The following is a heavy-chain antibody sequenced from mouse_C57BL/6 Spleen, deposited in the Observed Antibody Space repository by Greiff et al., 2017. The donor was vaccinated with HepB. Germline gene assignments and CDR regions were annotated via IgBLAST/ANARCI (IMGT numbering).Heavy chain of an antibody. J-gene: IGHJ3*01. CDR3: ARDSSGPFAY. CDR2: IDPSDSYT. D-gene: IGHD3-2*02. Sequence: VQLQPPGAELVMPGASVKLSCKASGYTFTSYWMHWVKQRPGQGLEWIGEIDPSDSYTNYNQKFKGKSTLTVDKSSSTAYMQLSSLTSEDSAVYYCARDSSGPFAYWGQGTLVTVSA. V-gene: IGHV1-69*01. CDR1: GYTFTSYW.